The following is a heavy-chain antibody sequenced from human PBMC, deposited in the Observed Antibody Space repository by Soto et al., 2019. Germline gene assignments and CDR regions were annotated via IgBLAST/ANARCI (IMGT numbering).Heavy chain of an antibody. CDR1: GYTFTSYG. D-gene: IGHD2-15*01. CDR2: ISAYNGNT. Sequence: QVQLVQSGAEVKKPGASVKVSCKASGYTFTSYGISWVRQAPGQGLEWMGWISAYNGNTNYAQKLKGRVTMTTDTPTRTAYMELRSLRSDDTAVYYCARDRVGYCSGGSCLLDYWGQGTLVTVSS. V-gene: IGHV1-18*01. J-gene: IGHJ4*02. CDR3: ARDRVGYCSGGSCLLDY.